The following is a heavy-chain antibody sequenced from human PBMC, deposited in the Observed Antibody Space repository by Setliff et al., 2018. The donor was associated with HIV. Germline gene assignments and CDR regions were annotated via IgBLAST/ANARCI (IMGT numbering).Heavy chain of an antibody. CDR2: ISSNGGST. CDR1: GFTFSSYA. V-gene: IGHV3-64*01. J-gene: IGHJ4*02. CDR3: ARDLPGTELNYFDC. Sequence: GGSLRLSCVASGFTFSSYAMHWVRQAPGKGLEYVSAISSNGGSTYYANSVKGRFTISRDNSKNTLYLQMNSLRAEDTAVYYCARDLPGTELNYFDCWGQGTLVTVSS. D-gene: IGHD1-7*01.